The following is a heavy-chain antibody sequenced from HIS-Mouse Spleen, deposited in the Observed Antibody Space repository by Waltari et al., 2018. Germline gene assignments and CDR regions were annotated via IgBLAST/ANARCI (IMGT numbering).Heavy chain of an antibody. D-gene: IGHD6-13*01. V-gene: IGHV4-39*07. J-gene: IGHJ2*01. CDR3: AREIPYSSSWYDWYFDL. CDR1: GGSIISSSYY. CDR2: IYYSGST. Sequence: QLQLQESGPGLVKPSETLSLTCTVSGGSIISSSYYWGWIRPPPGKGLEWIGSIYYSGSTYYNPSLKSRVTISVDTSKNQFSLKLSSVTAADTAVYYCAREIPYSSSWYDWYFDLWGRGTLVTVSS.